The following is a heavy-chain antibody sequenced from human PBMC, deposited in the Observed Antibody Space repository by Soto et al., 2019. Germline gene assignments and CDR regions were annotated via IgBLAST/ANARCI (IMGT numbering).Heavy chain of an antibody. J-gene: IGHJ6*02. Sequence: QVQLQESGPGLVKPSQTLSLTCTVSGGSISSGAYYWSWIRQHPGKGLEWIGYIYYSGSTYYNPSLKSRVTISVDTSKNQFSLKLSSVTTADTAVYYCARGGYSYVTYGLDVLGQGTTVTVSS. V-gene: IGHV4-31*03. CDR2: IYYSGST. D-gene: IGHD5-18*01. CDR3: ARGGYSYVTYGLDV. CDR1: GGSISSGAYY.